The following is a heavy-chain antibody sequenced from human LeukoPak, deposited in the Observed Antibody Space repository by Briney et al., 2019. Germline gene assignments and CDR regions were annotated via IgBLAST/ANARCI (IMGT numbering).Heavy chain of an antibody. CDR1: GGTFSSYA. CDR3: ARAPLVVVPAAHNWFDP. Sequence: ASVKVSCKASGGTFSSYAISWVRQAPGQGLEWMGRISPIFGTANYAQKFQGRVTITTDESTSTAYMELSSLRSEDTAVYYCARAPLVVVPAAHNWFDPWGQGTLVTVSS. D-gene: IGHD2-2*01. J-gene: IGHJ5*02. V-gene: IGHV1-69*05. CDR2: ISPIFGTA.